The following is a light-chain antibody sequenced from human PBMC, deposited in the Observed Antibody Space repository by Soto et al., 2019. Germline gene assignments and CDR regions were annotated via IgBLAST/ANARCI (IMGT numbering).Light chain of an antibody. V-gene: IGKV3-15*01. Sequence: EMVMTQSPATLSVSLGERATLSCRASQSVRTKLVWYQQKPGQAPRLLIYGASTRATGIPARFSGSGSGTEFTLTNSNLQSEDFAVYYCQQHDQGWTFGQGTKVEIK. CDR1: QSVRTK. J-gene: IGKJ1*01. CDR3: QQHDQGWT. CDR2: GAS.